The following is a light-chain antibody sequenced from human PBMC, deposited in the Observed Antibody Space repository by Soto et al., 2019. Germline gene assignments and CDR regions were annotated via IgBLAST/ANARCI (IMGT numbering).Light chain of an antibody. J-gene: IGKJ4*01. CDR2: AAS. Sequence: AIQMTQSPSSLSASVGDRVNITCRASQGIGNDLGWYQQKPGKAPKLLIYAASNLPSGVPSRFSGSGSGTDFTLTISGLQPDDFAIYYCQRYNNWPLTFGGGTKVESK. V-gene: IGKV1-6*01. CDR3: QRYNNWPLT. CDR1: QGIGND.